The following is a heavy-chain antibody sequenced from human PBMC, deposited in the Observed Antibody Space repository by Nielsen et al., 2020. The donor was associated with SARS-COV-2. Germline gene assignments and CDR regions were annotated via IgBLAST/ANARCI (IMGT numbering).Heavy chain of an antibody. CDR2: ISGSGGST. CDR3: AKRRVAVAGTWYFDY. J-gene: IGHJ4*02. D-gene: IGHD6-19*01. CDR1: GFTFSSYA. Sequence: LSLTCAASGFTFSSYAMSWVRQAPGKGLEWVSAISGSGGSTYYADSVKGRFTISRDNSKNTLYLQMNSLRAEDTAVYYCAKRRVAVAGTWYFDYWGQGTLVTVSS. V-gene: IGHV3-23*01.